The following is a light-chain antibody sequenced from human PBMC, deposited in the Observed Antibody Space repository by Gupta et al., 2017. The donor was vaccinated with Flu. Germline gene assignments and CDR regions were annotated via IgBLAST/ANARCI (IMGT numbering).Light chain of an antibody. J-gene: IGKJ3*01. CDR1: QSVYTTY. Sequence: DRATLSCRASQSVYTTYLAWYQRKPGQAPRLLIYGASSRATGIPDRFSGSGSGTDFTLTISRLEPEDFAVYYCQQYGGSPPTFGPGTRVEIK. CDR2: GAS. V-gene: IGKV3-20*01. CDR3: QQYGGSPPT.